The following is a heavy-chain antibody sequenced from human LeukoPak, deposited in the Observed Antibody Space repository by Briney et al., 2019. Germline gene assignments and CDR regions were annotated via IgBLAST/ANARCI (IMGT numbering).Heavy chain of an antibody. Sequence: SQTLSLTCTVSGGSLSSSSAYWGWIRQPPGKGLEWLGSIYYSKNTYYNPSLKSRVTISADTSKNHFSLTLGSVSATDTAVYYCVSPRGFSYGYFDYWGQGTLVTVSS. CDR2: IYYSKNT. CDR1: GGSLSSSSAY. J-gene: IGHJ4*02. CDR3: VSPRGFSYGYFDY. V-gene: IGHV4-39*01. D-gene: IGHD5-18*01.